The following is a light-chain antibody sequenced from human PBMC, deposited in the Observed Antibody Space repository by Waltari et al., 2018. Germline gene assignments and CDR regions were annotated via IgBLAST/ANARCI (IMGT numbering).Light chain of an antibody. V-gene: IGLV2-14*03. CDR3: SSYTSSSLYV. Sequence: QSALTQPASVSGSPGQSITNPCTGTSSDVGGYNTVSWYQQYPGKAPKLLIYDVSNRPSGASHRFSGSKSGNTASLIISGLQAEDEADYYCSSYTSSSLYVVGPGTKVTVL. CDR2: DVS. CDR1: SSDVGGYNT. J-gene: IGLJ1*01.